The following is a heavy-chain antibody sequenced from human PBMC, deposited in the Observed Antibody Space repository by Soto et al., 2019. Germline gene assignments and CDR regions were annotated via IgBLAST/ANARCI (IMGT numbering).Heavy chain of an antibody. CDR2: IYYSGST. J-gene: IGHJ4*02. D-gene: IGHD2-21*02. CDR3: ARGPIVVVTAILYYFDY. CDR1: GGSVSCGSYY. V-gene: IGHV4-61*01. Sequence: SETLSLTCTVSGGSVSCGSYYWSWIRQPPGKGLEWIGYIYYSGSTNYNPSLKSRVTISVDTSKNQFSLKLSSVTAADTAVYYCARGPIVVVTAILYYFDYWGQGTLVTVSS.